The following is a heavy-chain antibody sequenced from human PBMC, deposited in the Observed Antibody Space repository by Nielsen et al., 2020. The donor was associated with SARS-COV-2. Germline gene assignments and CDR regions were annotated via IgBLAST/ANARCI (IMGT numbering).Heavy chain of an antibody. J-gene: IGHJ4*02. CDR2: INPDESKT. V-gene: IGHV3-74*03. CDR1: GFIFSNYR. Sequence: GESLKISCAASGFIFSNYRMHWVRQAPGKGLVWVSHINPDESKTTYADSVKGRFTISRDNAKNTLYLQMNSLRAEDTAVYYCARLWDDGYYFDTGPFDHWGQGIPVTVSS. CDR3: ARLWDDGYYFDTGPFDH. D-gene: IGHD3-22*01.